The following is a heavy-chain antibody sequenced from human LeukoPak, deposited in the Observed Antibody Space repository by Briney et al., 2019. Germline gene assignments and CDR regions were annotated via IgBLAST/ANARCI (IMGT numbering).Heavy chain of an antibody. J-gene: IGHJ3*02. CDR2: IYYSGST. D-gene: IGHD3-22*01. CDR1: GGSISSSSYY. CDR3: ARLKYYYDSIGRNAFDI. Sequence: SETLSLTCTVSGGSISSSSYYWGWIPQPPGRGLVWIGSIYYSGSTNYKPSLKSRVTISVDTSKNQFSLKRSSVTAADTAVYYCARLKYYYDSIGRNAFDIWGHGTMVTVSS. V-gene: IGHV4-39*01.